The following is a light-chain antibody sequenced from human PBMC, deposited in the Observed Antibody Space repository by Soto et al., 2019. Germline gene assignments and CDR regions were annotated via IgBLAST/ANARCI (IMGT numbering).Light chain of an antibody. J-gene: IGLJ1*01. V-gene: IGLV2-14*03. CDR3: CSYTTSSTYV. CDR2: DVN. CDR1: SSDVGGYNY. Sequence: QSVLTQPASVSXSPGQSIAISCTGTSSDVGGYNYVSWYQQHPGKAPKLMIYDVNNRPSGVSNRFSGSKSGNTASLTISGLQAEDEADYYCCSYTTSSTYVFGTGTKVTVL.